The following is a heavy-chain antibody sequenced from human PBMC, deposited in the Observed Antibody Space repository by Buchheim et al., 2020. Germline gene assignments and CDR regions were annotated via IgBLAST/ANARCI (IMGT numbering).Heavy chain of an antibody. D-gene: IGHD5-24*01. CDR2: ISASGGAT. V-gene: IGHV3-48*03. CDR1: GFSFSGHE. J-gene: IGHJ4*02. CDR3: ARRRGDHTHYYFDY. Sequence: EVFLVESGGGLVQPGGSLRLSCAASGFSFSGHEMNWVRQAPGKGLECIAYISASGGATYYIDSVQGRFTISRDNAKNYLYLQMNSLRAGDTAVYYCARRRGDHTHYYFDYWGQGTL.